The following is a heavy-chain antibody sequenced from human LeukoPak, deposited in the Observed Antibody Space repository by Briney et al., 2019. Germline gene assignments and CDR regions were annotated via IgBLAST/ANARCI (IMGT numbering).Heavy chain of an antibody. CDR1: EFTFSKYS. V-gene: IGHV3-48*01. Sequence: GGSLRLSCVASEFTFSKYSMKWVRQAPGKGLEWVSYISISSGTIYYADSVKGRFTISRDNAKNSLYPQMNSLRAEDTAVYYCARGRGVHAFYHYYVDVWGKGTAVTVSS. CDR2: ISISSGTI. J-gene: IGHJ6*03. D-gene: IGHD3-10*01. CDR3: ARGRGVHAFYHYYVDV.